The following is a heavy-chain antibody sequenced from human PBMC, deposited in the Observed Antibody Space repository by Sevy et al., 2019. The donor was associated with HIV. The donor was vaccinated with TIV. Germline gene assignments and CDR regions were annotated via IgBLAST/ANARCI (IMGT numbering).Heavy chain of an antibody. V-gene: IGHV3-23*01. D-gene: IGHD2-15*01. CDR3: AKASPDCSGGSCYLLDY. CDR1: GFTFSSYA. Sequence: GGCLRLSCAASGFTFSSYAMSWVRQAPGKGLEWVSAISGSGGSTYYADSVKGRFTISRDNSKNTLYLQMNSLRAEDTAVYYCAKASPDCSGGSCYLLDYWGQGTLVTVSS. CDR2: ISGSGGST. J-gene: IGHJ4*02.